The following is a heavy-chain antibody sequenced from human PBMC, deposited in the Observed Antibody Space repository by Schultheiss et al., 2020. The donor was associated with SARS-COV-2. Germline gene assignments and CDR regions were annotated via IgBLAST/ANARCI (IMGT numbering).Heavy chain of an antibody. CDR3: AREELLYYYDSSGYRAFDI. Sequence: SETLSLTCTVSGGSISSGYYWGWIRQPPGKGLEWIGRIYTSGSTNYNPSLKSRVTISVDTSKNQFSLKLSSVTAADTAVYYCAREELLYYYDSSGYRAFDIWGQGTMVTVSS. CDR2: IYTSGST. CDR1: GGSISSGYY. J-gene: IGHJ3*02. V-gene: IGHV4-61*02. D-gene: IGHD3-22*01.